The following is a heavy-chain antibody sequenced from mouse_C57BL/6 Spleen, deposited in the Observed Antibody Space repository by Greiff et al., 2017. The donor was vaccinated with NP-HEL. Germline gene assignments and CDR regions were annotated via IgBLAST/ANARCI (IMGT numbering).Heavy chain of an antibody. J-gene: IGHJ4*01. Sequence: VQLQQPGAELVKPGASVKLSCKASGYTFTSYWMHWVKQRPGQGLEWIGMIHPNSGSTNYNEKFKSKATLTVDKSSSTANMQLSSLTSEDSAVYYCARPYYYAMDYWGQGTSVTVSS. CDR1: GYTFTSYW. V-gene: IGHV1-64*01. CDR2: IHPNSGST. CDR3: ARPYYYAMDY.